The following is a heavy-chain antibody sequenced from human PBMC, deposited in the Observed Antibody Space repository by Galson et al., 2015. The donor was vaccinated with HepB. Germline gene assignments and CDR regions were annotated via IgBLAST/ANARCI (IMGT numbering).Heavy chain of an antibody. CDR3: ARANGPWSGWCGMDV. D-gene: IGHD3-3*01. Sequence: SLRLSCAASGFTFSSYEMNWVRQAPGKGLEWVSYISSSGSTIYYADSVKGRFTISRDNAKNSLYLQMNSLRAEDTAVYYCARANGPWSGWCGMDVWGQGTTVTVSS. CDR2: ISSSGSTI. V-gene: IGHV3-48*03. CDR1: GFTFSSYE. J-gene: IGHJ6*02.